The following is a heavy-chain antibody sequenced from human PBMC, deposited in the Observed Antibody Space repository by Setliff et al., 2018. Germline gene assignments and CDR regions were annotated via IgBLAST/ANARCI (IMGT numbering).Heavy chain of an antibody. CDR2: IYTSWST. CDR1: GDSISSRRNY. D-gene: IGHD3-10*02. J-gene: IGHJ6*03. CDR3: ARGRDVFPVPPYMDV. V-gene: IGHV4-61*09. Sequence: SETLSLTCTVSGDSISSRRNYWGWFRQPAGKELEWIGQIYTSWSTNYNPSLKSRVTISLDTSKNQFSLSLTSVTAEDTAVYYCARGRDVFPVPPYMDVWAEGTTVTVSS.